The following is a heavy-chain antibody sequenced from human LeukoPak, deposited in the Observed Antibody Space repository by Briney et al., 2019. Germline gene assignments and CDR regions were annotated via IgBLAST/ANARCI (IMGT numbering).Heavy chain of an antibody. Sequence: SETLSLTCTVSGGSISSSSYYWGWIRQPPGKGLEWIGSIYYSGSTYYNPSLKSRVTISVDTSKNQFSLKLSSVTAADTAVYYCARIKAAYLIYGMDVWGQGTTVTVSS. CDR3: ARIKAAYLIYGMDV. CDR2: IYYSGST. CDR1: GGSISSSSYY. D-gene: IGHD6-13*01. V-gene: IGHV4-39*07. J-gene: IGHJ6*02.